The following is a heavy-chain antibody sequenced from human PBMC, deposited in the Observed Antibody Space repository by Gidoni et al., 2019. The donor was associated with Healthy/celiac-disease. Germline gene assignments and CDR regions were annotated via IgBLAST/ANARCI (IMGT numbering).Heavy chain of an antibody. CDR1: GGSISSYY. D-gene: IGHD6-13*01. Sequence: QVQLQESGPGLVKPSETLSLTCTVSGGSISSYYWRWIRQPPGKGLEWIGYIYYSGSTNYNPSLKSRVTISVDTSKNQFSLKLSSVTAADTAVYYCARDDSSTPDGYGMDVWGQGTTVTVSS. CDR2: IYYSGST. V-gene: IGHV4-59*01. CDR3: ARDDSSTPDGYGMDV. J-gene: IGHJ6*02.